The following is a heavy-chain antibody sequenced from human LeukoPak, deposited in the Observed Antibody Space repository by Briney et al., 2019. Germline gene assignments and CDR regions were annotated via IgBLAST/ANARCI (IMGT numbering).Heavy chain of an antibody. D-gene: IGHD3-22*01. V-gene: IGHV1-46*01. CDR3: ARSGRGGYYDSSGYPIDY. CDR2: IYPSGGTT. Sequence: ASVKVSCKASGYTFTGYYMHWVRQAPGQGLEWMGIIYPSGGTTSYAQKFQGRVTMTRDMSTTTVYMDLSSLRSEDTAVYYCARSGRGGYYDSSGYPIDYWGQGTLVTVSS. J-gene: IGHJ4*02. CDR1: GYTFTGYY.